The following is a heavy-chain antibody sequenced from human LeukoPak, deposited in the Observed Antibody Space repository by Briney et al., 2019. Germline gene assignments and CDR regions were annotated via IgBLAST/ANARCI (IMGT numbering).Heavy chain of an antibody. CDR3: ARRRYTGYGGYFDY. CDR1: GDSVSSNRAA. Sequence: SQTLSLTCDISGDSVSSNRAAWNWFRQSPSRGLEWLGRAYYESKWNIDYAVSVKGRITINPDTSKNQFSLHMNSVTPEDTAVYYCARRRYTGYGGYFDYWGQGILVTVSS. CDR2: AYYESKWNI. J-gene: IGHJ4*02. D-gene: IGHD5-12*01. V-gene: IGHV6-1*01.